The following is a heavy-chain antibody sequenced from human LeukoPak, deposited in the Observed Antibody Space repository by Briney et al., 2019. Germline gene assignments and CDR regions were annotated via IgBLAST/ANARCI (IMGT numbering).Heavy chain of an antibody. D-gene: IGHD2-2*02. Sequence: GGSLRLSCAASGFTFEDYGMSWVRHAPGKGLEWVSGINWNGGSTVYADSVKGRFTISRDNAKNSLYLQMNSLRAEDTALYYCARGPMNKYCSSTSCYIKYFDYWGQGTLVTVSS. CDR3: ARGPMNKYCSSTSCYIKYFDY. CDR1: GFTFEDYG. CDR2: INWNGGST. V-gene: IGHV3-20*04. J-gene: IGHJ4*02.